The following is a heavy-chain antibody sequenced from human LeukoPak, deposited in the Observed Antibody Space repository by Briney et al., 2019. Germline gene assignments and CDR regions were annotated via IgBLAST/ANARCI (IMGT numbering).Heavy chain of an antibody. D-gene: IGHD6-19*01. J-gene: IGHJ5*02. Sequence: GGPLKLSCAASGFSFSDCDMHWVRQAPGKGLEWVGRIGGKPKGYATAYAASVKGRFTISRDESKNTAYLQMNSLRPEDKAVYYCTTYSSGHHWGQGTLVTVSS. V-gene: IGHV3-73*01. CDR2: IGGKPKGYAT. CDR3: TTYSSGHH. CDR1: GFSFSDCD.